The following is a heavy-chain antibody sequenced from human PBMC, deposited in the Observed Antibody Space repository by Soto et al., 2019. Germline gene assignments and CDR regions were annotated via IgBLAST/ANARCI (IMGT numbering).Heavy chain of an antibody. CDR1: GFTFSSYW. CDR3: ARDPRLGPYYYDSSGYPDY. J-gene: IGHJ4*02. CDR2: INSDGSST. Sequence: GSLRLSCAASGFTFSSYWMHWVRQAPGKGLVWVSRINSDGSSTSYADSVKGRFTISRDNAKNMLYLQMNILRAEDTVVYYCARDPRLGPYYYDSSGYPDYWGQGT. D-gene: IGHD3-22*01. V-gene: IGHV3-74*01.